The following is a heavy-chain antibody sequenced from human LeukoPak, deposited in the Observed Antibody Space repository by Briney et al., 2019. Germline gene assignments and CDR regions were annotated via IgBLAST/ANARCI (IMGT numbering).Heavy chain of an antibody. Sequence: PGGSLRLSCAASGFTFYDYNMHWVRQAPGKGLEWVSLITWNGDSTYYADSVEGRFTISRDNSKNSLYLQMNSLRTEDTALYYCAKDKWLRGYYYYYMDVWGKGTTVTVSS. CDR1: GFTFYDYN. V-gene: IGHV3-43*01. D-gene: IGHD5-12*01. J-gene: IGHJ6*03. CDR2: ITWNGDST. CDR3: AKDKWLRGYYYYYMDV.